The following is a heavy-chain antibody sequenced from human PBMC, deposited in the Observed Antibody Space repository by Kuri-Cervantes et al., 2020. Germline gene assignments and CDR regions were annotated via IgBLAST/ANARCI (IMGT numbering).Heavy chain of an antibody. D-gene: IGHD6-13*01. CDR3: AREGAAARYFDY. CDR2: INPSGGST. J-gene: IGHJ4*02. Sequence: ASVKVSCKASGGTFSSYAISWVRQAPGQGLEWMGIINPSGGSTSYAQKFQGRVTMTRDTSTSTVYMALSSLRSDDTAVYYCAREGAAARYFDYWGQGILVTVSS. CDR1: GGTFSSYA. V-gene: IGHV1-46*01.